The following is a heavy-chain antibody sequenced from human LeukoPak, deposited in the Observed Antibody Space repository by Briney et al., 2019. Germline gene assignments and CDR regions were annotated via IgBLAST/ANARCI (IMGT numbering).Heavy chain of an antibody. V-gene: IGHV4-34*01. CDR1: GGSFSGYY. CDR3: ARRLGYSSSSRSFDY. D-gene: IGHD6-13*01. CDR2: INHSGST. Sequence: SETLSLTCAVYGGSFSGYYWSWIRQPPGKGLEWIGEINHSGSTNYNPSLKSRVTISVDTSKNQFSLKLSSVTAADTAVYYCARRLGYSSSSRSFDYWGQGTLVTVSS. J-gene: IGHJ4*02.